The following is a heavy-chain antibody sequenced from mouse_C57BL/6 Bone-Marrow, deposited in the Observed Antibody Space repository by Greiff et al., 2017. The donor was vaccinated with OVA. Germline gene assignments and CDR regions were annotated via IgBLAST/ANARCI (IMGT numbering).Heavy chain of an antibody. CDR3: ARDAGVGRGYFDY. V-gene: IGHV7-1*01. Sequence: EVKVVESGGGLVQSGRSLRLSCATSGFTFSDFYMEWVRQAPGKGLEWIAASRNKANDYTTEYSASVKGRFIVSRDTSQSILYLQMNALRAEDTAIYYCARDAGVGRGYFDYWGQGTTLTVSS. J-gene: IGHJ2*01. CDR2: SRNKANDYTT. D-gene: IGHD4-1*01. CDR1: GFTFSDFY.